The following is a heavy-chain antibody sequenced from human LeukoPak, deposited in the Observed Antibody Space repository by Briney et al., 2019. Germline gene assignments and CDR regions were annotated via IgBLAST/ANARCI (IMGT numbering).Heavy chain of an antibody. Sequence: ASVKVSCKVSGYTLTELSMHWMRQAPGKGLEWMGGFDPEDGETIYAQKFQGRVTMTEDTSTDTAYMELSSLRSEDTAVYYCRVVVPAAIQYYFDYWGQGTLVTVSS. J-gene: IGHJ4*02. CDR1: GYTLTELS. V-gene: IGHV1-24*01. CDR2: FDPEDGET. CDR3: RVVVPAAIQYYFDY. D-gene: IGHD2-2*01.